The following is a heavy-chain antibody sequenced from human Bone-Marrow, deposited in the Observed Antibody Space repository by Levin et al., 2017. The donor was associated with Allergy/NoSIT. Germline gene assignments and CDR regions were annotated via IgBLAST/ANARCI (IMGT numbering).Heavy chain of an antibody. D-gene: IGHD4-17*01. CDR3: ARRAAVTTQFRGRRYYYFYMDV. V-gene: IGHV3-33*01. CDR2: ISNDGSDK. J-gene: IGHJ6*03. CDR1: GFTLSHFG. Sequence: GGSLRLSCAASGFTLSHFGMHWVRQAPGKGLEWLASISNDGSDKYYAESVKGRFTISGDTSKNTVSLHMDSLRGEDTAVYYCARRAAVTTQFRGRRYYYFYMDVWGKGTTVAVSS.